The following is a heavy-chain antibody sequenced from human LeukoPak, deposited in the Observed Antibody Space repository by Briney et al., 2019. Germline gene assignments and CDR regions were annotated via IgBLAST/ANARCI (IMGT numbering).Heavy chain of an antibody. CDR2: TYYTGNT. CDR1: SGSISGSSYY. CDR3: ARGAVVVAASRYYYYMDV. Sequence: SETLSLTCTVSSGSISGSSYYWGWVRQSPGKGLEWIGNTYYTGNTYYNPSLKNRVTILVDTSKNQFSLNLSSVTAADTAVYYCARGAVVVAASRYYYYMDVWGKGTTVTISS. D-gene: IGHD2-15*01. V-gene: IGHV4-39*07. J-gene: IGHJ6*03.